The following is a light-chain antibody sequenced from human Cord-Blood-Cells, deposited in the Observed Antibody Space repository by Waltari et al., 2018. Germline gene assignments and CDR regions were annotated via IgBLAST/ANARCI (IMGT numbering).Light chain of an antibody. J-gene: IGLJ7*01. CDR1: ALPKQY. V-gene: IGLV3-25*03. Sequence: SYELTQPPSVSVSPGQTARITCSGDALPKQYAFWYQQKAGQAPVLVIYKDSERPSGTPERVSGASSGTTVTLTMRRVRAEDEADYYWQSADSSGTYAVFGGGTQLTVL. CDR2: KDS. CDR3: QSADSSGTYAV.